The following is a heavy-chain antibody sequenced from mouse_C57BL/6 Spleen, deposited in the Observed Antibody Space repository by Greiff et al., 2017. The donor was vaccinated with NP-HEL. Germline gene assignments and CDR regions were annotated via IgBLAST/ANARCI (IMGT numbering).Heavy chain of an antibody. V-gene: IGHV1-81*01. CDR3: ARGAQATGYYAMDY. CDR2: IYPRSGNT. D-gene: IGHD3-2*02. Sequence: QVQLQQSGAELARPGASVKLSCKASGYTFTSYGISWVKQRTGQGLEWIGEIYPRSGNTYYNEKFKGKATLTADKSSSTAYMELRSLTSEDSAVYFWARGAQATGYYAMDYWGQGTSVTVSS. J-gene: IGHJ4*01. CDR1: GYTFTSYG.